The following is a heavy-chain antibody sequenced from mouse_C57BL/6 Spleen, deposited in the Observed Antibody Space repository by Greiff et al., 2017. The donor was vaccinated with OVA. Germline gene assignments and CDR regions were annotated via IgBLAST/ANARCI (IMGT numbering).Heavy chain of an antibody. CDR2: IYPSASEP. J-gene: IGHJ2*01. V-gene: IGHV1-61*01. CDR1: GYTFTSYW. D-gene: IGHD1-1*01. Sequence: VQLQQPGAELVRPGSSVKLSCKASGYTFTSYWMDWVKQRPGQGLEWIGNIYPSASEPHYNQKFKDKATLTVDKSSSTAYMQLSRLTCEDAEVYTGARVPYYEGSCDYWGQGTTLTVSS. CDR3: ARVPYYEGSCDY.